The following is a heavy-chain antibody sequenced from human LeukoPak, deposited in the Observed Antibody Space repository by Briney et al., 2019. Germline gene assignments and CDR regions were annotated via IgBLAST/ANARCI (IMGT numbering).Heavy chain of an antibody. D-gene: IGHD6-19*01. CDR2: ISYDGSNK. Sequence: GRSLRLSCAASGFTFSHYGMHWVRQAPGKGLEWVAVISYDGSNKFYADSVKGRFTISRDNSKNTLYLQMNSLRAEDTAVYYCAKLGYSSGWYDFQIDAFDFWGQGTMVTVSS. CDR3: AKLGYSSGWYDFQIDAFDF. CDR1: GFTFSHYG. J-gene: IGHJ3*01. V-gene: IGHV3-30*18.